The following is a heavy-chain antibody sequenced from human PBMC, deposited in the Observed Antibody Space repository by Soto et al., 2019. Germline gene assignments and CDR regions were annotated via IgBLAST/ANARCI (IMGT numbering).Heavy chain of an antibody. D-gene: IGHD2-15*01. CDR1: GFTFSSYA. CDR3: AKMGGSRGYCSGGSCYSGRGVWFDP. CDR2: ISGSGGST. Sequence: PGGSLRLSCAASGFTFSSYAMSWVRQAPGKGLEWVSAISGSGGSTYYADSVKGRFTISRDNSKNTLYLQMNSLRAEDTAVYYCAKMGGSRGYCSGGSCYSGRGVWFDPWGQGTLVTVSS. V-gene: IGHV3-23*01. J-gene: IGHJ5*02.